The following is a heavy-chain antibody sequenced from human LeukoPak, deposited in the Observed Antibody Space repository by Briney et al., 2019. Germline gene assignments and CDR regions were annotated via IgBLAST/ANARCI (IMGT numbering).Heavy chain of an antibody. J-gene: IGHJ6*02. V-gene: IGHV5-51*01. D-gene: IGHD6-19*01. CDR2: IYPGDSDT. CDR1: GYSFTSYW. Sequence: GESLKISCKGSGYSFTSYWIGWVRQMPGKGLEWMGIIYPGDSDTRYSPSFQGQVTISADKSISTAYLQWSSLKASDTAMYYCARLQSSGRATKYGMDVWGQGTTVTVSS. CDR3: ARLQSSGRATKYGMDV.